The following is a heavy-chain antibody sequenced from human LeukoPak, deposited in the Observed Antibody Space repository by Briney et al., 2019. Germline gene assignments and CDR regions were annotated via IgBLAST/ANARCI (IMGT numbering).Heavy chain of an antibody. J-gene: IGHJ4*02. CDR1: GFTFSSYW. Sequence: GGSLRLSCAASGFTFSSYWMHWVRHAPGKGLVWVSRINSDGSSTSYADSVKGRFTISRDNAKNTLYLQMNSLRAEDTAVYYCAREGEIYDILTGREYFDYWGQGTLVTVSS. D-gene: IGHD3-9*01. V-gene: IGHV3-74*01. CDR2: INSDGSST. CDR3: AREGEIYDILTGREYFDY.